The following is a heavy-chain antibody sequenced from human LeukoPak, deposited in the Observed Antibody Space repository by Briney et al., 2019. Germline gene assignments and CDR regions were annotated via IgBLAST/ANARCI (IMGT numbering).Heavy chain of an antibody. Sequence: PGGSLRLSCAASGFIFSSYQMNWVRQAPGKGLEWIAYISSGCGTIYYADSVKGRFTISRDNTKNSVSLQMNSLSAEDTAVCYCATGAAGTRFLDSLEIWGQGTMVTVSS. CDR1: GFIFSSYQ. D-gene: IGHD1-1*01. J-gene: IGHJ3*02. CDR3: ATGAAGTRFLDSLEI. CDR2: ISSGCGTI. V-gene: IGHV3-48*03.